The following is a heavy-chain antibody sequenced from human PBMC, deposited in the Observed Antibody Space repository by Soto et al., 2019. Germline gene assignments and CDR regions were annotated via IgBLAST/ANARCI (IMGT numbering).Heavy chain of an antibody. D-gene: IGHD2-15*01. CDR3: AKAGGNHDAFDI. Sequence: RLSCAASGFTFSSYAMSWVRQAPGKGLEWVSAISGSGGSTYYADSVKGRFTISRDNSKNTLYLQMNSLRAEDTAVYYCAKAGGNHDAFDIWGQGTMVTVSS. V-gene: IGHV3-23*01. CDR2: ISGSGGST. J-gene: IGHJ3*02. CDR1: GFTFSSYA.